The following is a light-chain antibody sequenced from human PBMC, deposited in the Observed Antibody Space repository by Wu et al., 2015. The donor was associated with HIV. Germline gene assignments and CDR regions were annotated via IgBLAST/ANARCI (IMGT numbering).Light chain of an antibody. CDR3: QQYGDSPAWT. V-gene: IGKV3-20*01. J-gene: IGKJ1*01. CDR1: QTVSSRY. Sequence: EIVLTQSPGTLSLSPGERATLSCRASQTVSSRYLAWYQQKPGQAPRLLIYGASSRATDIPDRFRGSESGADFTLTITRLEPEDCAVYYCQQYGDSPAWTFGQGTKVEVK. CDR2: GAS.